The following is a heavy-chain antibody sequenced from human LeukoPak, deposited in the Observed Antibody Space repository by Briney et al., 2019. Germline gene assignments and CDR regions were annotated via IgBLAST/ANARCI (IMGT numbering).Heavy chain of an antibody. CDR3: SRITMVRGVPNWFDP. J-gene: IGHJ5*02. CDR2: ISYRGTT. V-gene: IGHV4-39*07. D-gene: IGHD3-10*01. CDR1: RGSISSSRYY. Sequence: PSETLSLTCTVSRGSISSSRYYWGWIRQPPGKGLEWIGSISYRGTTYYNPSLKSRVTISVDTSKNQFSLKLSSVTAADTAVYYCSRITMVRGVPNWFDPWGQGTLVTVSS.